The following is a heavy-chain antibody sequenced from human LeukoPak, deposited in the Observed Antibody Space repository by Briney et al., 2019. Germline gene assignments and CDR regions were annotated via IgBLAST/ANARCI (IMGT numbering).Heavy chain of an antibody. J-gene: IGHJ6*02. CDR2: IGTAGDT. Sequence: GGSLRLSCAASGFTFSSYDMHWVRQATGKGLEWVSAIGTAGDTYYPGSVKGRFTISRENAKNSLYLQMNSLRAEDTAVYYCARGTPKYYYYYGMDVWGQGTTVTVSS. CDR1: GFTFSSYD. CDR3: ARGTPKYYYYYGMDV. V-gene: IGHV3-13*01. D-gene: IGHD2-2*01.